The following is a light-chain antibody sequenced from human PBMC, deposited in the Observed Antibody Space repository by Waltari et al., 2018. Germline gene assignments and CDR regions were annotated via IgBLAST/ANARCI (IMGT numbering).Light chain of an antibody. CDR1: QTVSSN. CDR3: HQYNHWPWT. V-gene: IGKV3-15*01. CDR2: GAS. J-gene: IGKJ1*01. Sequence: MTQSPGTLSASPGERVTLSCRASQTVSSNLVWYKQIPGQPPRVLIYGASTRATGVPARFSGSGSATEFTLTISSLQSEDFAVYFCHQYNHWPWTFGQGTKVEVK.